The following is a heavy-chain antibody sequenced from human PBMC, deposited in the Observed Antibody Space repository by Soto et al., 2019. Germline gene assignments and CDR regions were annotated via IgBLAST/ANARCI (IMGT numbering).Heavy chain of an antibody. J-gene: IGHJ4*02. Sequence: ASVKVSCKASGYTFTSYGISWVRQAPGQGLEWMGWISAYNGNTNYAQKLQGRVTMTTDTSTSTAYMELRSLRSADTAVYYCARDIVDFWSGPIDYWGQGTLVTVSS. CDR1: GYTFTSYG. CDR3: ARDIVDFWSGPIDY. CDR2: ISAYNGNT. V-gene: IGHV1-18*01. D-gene: IGHD3-3*01.